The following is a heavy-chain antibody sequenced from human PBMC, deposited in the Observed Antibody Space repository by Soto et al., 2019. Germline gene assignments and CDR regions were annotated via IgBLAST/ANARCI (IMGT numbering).Heavy chain of an antibody. Sequence: QVHLEQSGAEVKKPGSSVKVSCKASGGTFRTAAVSWVRQAPGQGLEWLGGIMPVFRTPDYAQKFLGRVTITADESTSTAYMELSGLRSDDTAVYYCARDNDRPQLGGNYYYILDVWGQGTTITVSS. CDR1: GGTFRTAA. J-gene: IGHJ6*02. V-gene: IGHV1-69*12. CDR3: ARDNDRPQLGGNYYYILDV. D-gene: IGHD2-8*01. CDR2: IMPVFRTP.